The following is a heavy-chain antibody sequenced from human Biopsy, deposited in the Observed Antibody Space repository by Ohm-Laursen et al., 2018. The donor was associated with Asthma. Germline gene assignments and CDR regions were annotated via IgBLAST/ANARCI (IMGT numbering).Heavy chain of an antibody. CDR3: ARGIYDMDV. V-gene: IGHV3-48*01. J-gene: IGHJ6*02. Sequence: SLRLSCTAFGFTFSGYSMNWVRQAPGKGLEWVSYINYKSSSIYYADPVKGRFTISRDNSKNMLYLQMNSLRAEDTAVYFCARGIYDMDVRGQGTTVTVSS. CDR2: INYKSSSI. CDR1: GFTFSGYS.